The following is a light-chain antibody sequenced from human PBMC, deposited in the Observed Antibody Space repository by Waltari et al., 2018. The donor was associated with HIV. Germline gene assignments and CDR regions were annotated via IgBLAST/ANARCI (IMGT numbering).Light chain of an antibody. J-gene: IGLJ2*01. CDR2: EVS. Sequence: QSALTQPASVSGSPGQSITISCTGTSSDVGAYNYVSWYQQHPDKAPKLMIYEVSNRPSGVSNRFPGSKSGHTASLTISGLQAEDEADYYCSSYTTTRTLVFGGGTKLTVL. CDR3: SSYTTTRTLV. V-gene: IGLV2-14*01. CDR1: SSDVGAYNY.